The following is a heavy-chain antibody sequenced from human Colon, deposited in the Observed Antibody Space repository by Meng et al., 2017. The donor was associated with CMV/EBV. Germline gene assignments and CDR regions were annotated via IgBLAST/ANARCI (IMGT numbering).Heavy chain of an antibody. CDR1: GFNFSASN. CDR2: ITSGPSYV. Sequence: ETLSLTCEASGFNFSASNMNWVRRAPGKGLEWVSSITSGPSYVYYADSVKGRFTISRDNTKNSLYLQMNSLGAEDTALYYCARTYSGYDFTPFDYWGQGTLVTVSS. CDR3: ARTYSGYDFTPFDY. J-gene: IGHJ4*02. D-gene: IGHD5-12*01. V-gene: IGHV3-21*04.